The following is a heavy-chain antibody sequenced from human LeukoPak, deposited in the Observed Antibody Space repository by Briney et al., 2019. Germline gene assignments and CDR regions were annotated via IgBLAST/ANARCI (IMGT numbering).Heavy chain of an antibody. D-gene: IGHD3-22*01. J-gene: IGHJ4*02. CDR2: ISGSGGST. CDR1: GFTFSSYA. V-gene: IGHV3-23*01. Sequence: GGSLRLSCAASGFTFSSYAMSWVRQAPGKGLEWVSAISGSGGSTYYADSVKGRFTISRDNSKNTLYLQMSSLRAEDTAVYYCAKDLYYYDSSGYYSTGGYFDYWGQGTLVTVSS. CDR3: AKDLYYYDSSGYYSTGGYFDY.